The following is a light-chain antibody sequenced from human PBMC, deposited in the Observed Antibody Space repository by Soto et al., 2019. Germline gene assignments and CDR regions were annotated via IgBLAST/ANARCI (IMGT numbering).Light chain of an antibody. CDR2: AAS. CDR1: QTISSY. J-gene: IGKJ1*01. CDR3: QQRYSTPRT. V-gene: IGKV1-39*01. Sequence: DIQMTQSPSSLSASVGDRVTITCRASQTISSYLNWYQQQPGKAPKLLIYAASSLQSGVPSRFSGSGSGTDFTLTISSLQPEDFATYYCQQRYSTPRTFGQGTKVEIK.